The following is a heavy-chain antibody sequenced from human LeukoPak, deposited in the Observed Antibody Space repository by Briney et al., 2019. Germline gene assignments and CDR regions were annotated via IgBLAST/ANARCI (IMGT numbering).Heavy chain of an antibody. CDR3: ASWYYYDSSGYYKESAFDI. D-gene: IGHD3-22*01. CDR2: IYYSGST. CDR1: GGSISSGGYY. Sequence: SETLSLTCTVSGGSISSGGYYWSWIRQHPGKGLEWIGYIYYSGSTYYNPSLKSRVTISVDTSKNQFSLKLSSVTAADTAVCYCASWYYYDSSGYYKESAFDIWGQGTMVTVSS. V-gene: IGHV4-31*03. J-gene: IGHJ3*02.